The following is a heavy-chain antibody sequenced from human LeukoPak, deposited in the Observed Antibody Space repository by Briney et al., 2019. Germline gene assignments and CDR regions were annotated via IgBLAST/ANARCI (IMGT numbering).Heavy chain of an antibody. V-gene: IGHV5-51*01. D-gene: IGHD3-9*01. J-gene: IGHJ4*02. CDR3: ARFLRPYYDILTGYSSPFDY. CDR1: GYRFTSYW. Sequence: GGALEISFKGSGYRFTSYWIGWGRPGPGKGLEWTGIIYPGESDTRYSRSFQGQVTIPADKSISTAYLQWSSLKASDTAMYYCARFLRPYYDILTGYSSPFDYWGQGTLVTVSS. CDR2: IYPGESDT.